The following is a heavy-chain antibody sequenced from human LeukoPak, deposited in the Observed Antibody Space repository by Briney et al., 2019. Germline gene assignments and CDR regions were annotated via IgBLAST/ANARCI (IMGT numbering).Heavy chain of an antibody. Sequence: GASVKVSCKASGGTFSSYAISWVRQAPGQGLEWMGGIIPIFGTANYAQKFQGRVTITADESTSTAYMELSSLRSEDTAVYYCARGAGYSTLPYYYGMDVWAKGPRSPSPQ. V-gene: IGHV1-69*13. J-gene: IGHJ6*04. CDR2: IIPIFGTA. D-gene: IGHD5-24*01. CDR1: GGTFSSYA. CDR3: ARGAGYSTLPYYYGMDV.